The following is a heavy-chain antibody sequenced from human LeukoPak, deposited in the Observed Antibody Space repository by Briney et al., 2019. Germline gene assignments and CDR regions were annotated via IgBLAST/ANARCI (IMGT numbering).Heavy chain of an antibody. J-gene: IGHJ4*02. V-gene: IGHV3-7*04. CDR1: GFTFSSYW. CDR3: ARVFPPPYYYDSSGYYDY. D-gene: IGHD3-22*01. CDR2: IKQDGSEK. Sequence: GGSLRLSCAASGFTFSSYWMSWVRQAPGKGLEWVANIKQDGSEKYYVDSVKGQFTISRDNAKNSLYLQMNSLRAEDTAVYYCARVFPPPYYYDSSGYYDYWGQGTLVTVSS.